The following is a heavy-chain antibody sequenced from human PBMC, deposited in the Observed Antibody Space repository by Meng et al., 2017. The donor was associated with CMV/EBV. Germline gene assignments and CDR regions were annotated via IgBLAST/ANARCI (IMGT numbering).Heavy chain of an antibody. CDR1: VGSCCGYC. V-gene: IGHV4-34*01. CDR3: ARGVGGWFDP. CDR2: INHSGST. Sequence: HEGGAGMCTLCGCLCLSVAVAVGSCCGYCWIWIRQPLGKGLEWIGQINHSGSTNYNPSLKSRVTISVDTSKHQFSLKLRSVTAADTAVYYCARGVGGWFDPWGQGTLVTVSS. D-gene: IGHD1-26*01. J-gene: IGHJ5*02.